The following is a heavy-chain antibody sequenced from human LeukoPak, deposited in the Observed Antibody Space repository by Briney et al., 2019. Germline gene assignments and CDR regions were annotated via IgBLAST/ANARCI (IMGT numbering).Heavy chain of an antibody. CDR3: AREREYCSSTSCHELDY. Sequence: GGSLRLSCAASGFTFSSYSMNWVRQAPGKGLEWVSYISSSSSTIYYADSVKGRFTISRDNAKNSLYLQMNSLRAEDTAVYCCAREREYCSSTSCHELDYWGQGTLVTVSS. D-gene: IGHD2-2*01. CDR2: ISSSSSTI. CDR1: GFTFSSYS. V-gene: IGHV3-48*04. J-gene: IGHJ4*02.